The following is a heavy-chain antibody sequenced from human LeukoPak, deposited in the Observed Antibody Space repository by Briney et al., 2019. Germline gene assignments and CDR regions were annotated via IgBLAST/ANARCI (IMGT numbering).Heavy chain of an antibody. CDR1: GYTFTSYA. D-gene: IGHD3-16*01. CDR3: ARRKDDYVWGSYYVDY. Sequence: ASVKVSCKASGYTFTSYAMNWVRQAPGQGLEWMGWINTNTGNPTYAQGFTGRFVFSLDTSVSTAYLQISSLKAEDTAVYYCARRKDDYVWGSYYVDYWGQGTLVTVSS. CDR2: INTNTGNP. J-gene: IGHJ4*02. V-gene: IGHV7-4-1*02.